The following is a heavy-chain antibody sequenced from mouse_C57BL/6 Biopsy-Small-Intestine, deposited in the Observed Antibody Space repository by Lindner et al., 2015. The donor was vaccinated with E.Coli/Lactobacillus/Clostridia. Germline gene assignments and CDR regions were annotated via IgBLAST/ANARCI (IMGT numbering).Heavy chain of an antibody. CDR3: ARRAYGNYADY. J-gene: IGHJ2*01. Sequence: VQLQESGAELVKPGASVKMSCKASGCTFTSYWITWVKQRPGQGLEWIGGIYPGSGSTNYNEKFKSKAILTVDTSSSTAYMQLSSLTSEDSAVYYCARRAYGNYADYWGQGTTLTVSS. V-gene: IGHV1-55*01. CDR1: GCTFTSYW. CDR2: IYPGSGST. D-gene: IGHD2-1*01.